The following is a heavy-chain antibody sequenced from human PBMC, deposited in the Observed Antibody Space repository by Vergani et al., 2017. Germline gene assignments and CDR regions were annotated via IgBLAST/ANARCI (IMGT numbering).Heavy chain of an antibody. V-gene: IGHV5-51*03. J-gene: IGHJ6*03. CDR2: IYPGDSDT. D-gene: IGHD2-2*01. CDR3: ARRSGQVVPAAMDYYYMDV. CDR1: GFSFNSYW. Sequence: EVQLVQSGAEVKKPGESLKISCKGSGFSFNSYWIGWVRQMPGKGLEWMGIIYPGDSDTRYSPSFQGQVTISADKSISTAYLQWSSLNASDTAMYYCARRSGQVVPAAMDYYYMDVWGKGP.